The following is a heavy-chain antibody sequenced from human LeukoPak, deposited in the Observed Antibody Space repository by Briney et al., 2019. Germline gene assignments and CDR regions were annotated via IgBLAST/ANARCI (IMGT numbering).Heavy chain of an antibody. CDR1: GFTFSSYW. CDR2: INSDGSST. CDR3: ARDSNYYDSSGYLDY. D-gene: IGHD3-22*01. Sequence: GGSLRLSCAASGFTFSSYWMHWVRQAPGKGLVWVSRINSDGSSTSYADSVKGRFTISRDNAKHTLYLQMNSLRAEATAVYYCARDSNYYDSSGYLDYWGQGTLVTVSS. V-gene: IGHV3-74*01. J-gene: IGHJ4*02.